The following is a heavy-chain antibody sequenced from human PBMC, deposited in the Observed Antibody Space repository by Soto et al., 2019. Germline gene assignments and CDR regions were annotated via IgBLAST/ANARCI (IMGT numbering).Heavy chain of an antibody. Sequence: SETLSLTCTVSGGSITTGGYYWIWIRQLPGKGLEWIGHRYYSESTHYNPSLKSRVSISLDTSKNQFSPKPSFVTAADTAMYYCARTKCSGGSCYSWSLDYWGQGTPVTVSS. CDR1: GGSITTGGYY. D-gene: IGHD2-15*01. CDR3: ARTKCSGGSCYSWSLDY. J-gene: IGHJ4*02. CDR2: RYYSEST. V-gene: IGHV4-31*03.